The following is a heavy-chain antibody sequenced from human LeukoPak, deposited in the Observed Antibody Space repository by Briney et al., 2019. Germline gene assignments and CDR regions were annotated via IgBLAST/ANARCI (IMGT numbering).Heavy chain of an antibody. CDR1: GFTFSSYE. J-gene: IGHJ6*04. Sequence: GGSPRLSCAASGFTFSSYEMNWVRQAPGNGLEWISYISGGGSTIYYADSVKGRFTISRDNAKNSLYLQMNSLRADDTAVYYCARTGFATIDRLVYNYYAMDVWGKGTTVTVSS. CDR3: ARTGFATIDRLVYNYYAMDV. D-gene: IGHD5-12*01. CDR2: ISGGGSTI. V-gene: IGHV3-48*03.